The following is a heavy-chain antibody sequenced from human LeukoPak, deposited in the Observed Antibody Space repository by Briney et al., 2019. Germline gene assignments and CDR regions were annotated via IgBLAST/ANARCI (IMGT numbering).Heavy chain of an antibody. V-gene: IGHV3-21*01. D-gene: IGHD4-17*01. J-gene: IGHJ3*02. CDR3: ARDQYGDYAFDI. CDR1: GFTFSSYW. CDR2: MSSSSRYI. Sequence: GGSLRLSCAASGFTFSSYWMSWVRQAPGKGLEWVSSMSSSSRYIYYADSVKGRFTISRDNAKNSLFLQMNSLRAEDTAVYYCARDQYGDYAFDIWGQGTMVTVSS.